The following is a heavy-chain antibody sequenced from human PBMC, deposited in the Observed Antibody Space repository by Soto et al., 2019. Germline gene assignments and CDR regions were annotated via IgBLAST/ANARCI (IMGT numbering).Heavy chain of an antibody. CDR1: GGTFSGYF. CDR3: ARDFRYFPY. V-gene: IGHV4-34*01. J-gene: IGHJ4*02. Sequence: SETLSLTCAVYGGTFSGYFWSWVRQPPGKGLEWIGEIEHNGNNNINPSLKSRVTMSADTSKNQISLTLTSVTAADTAVYYCARDFRYFPYWGQGTLVTVS. CDR2: IEHNGNN. D-gene: IGHD3-10*01.